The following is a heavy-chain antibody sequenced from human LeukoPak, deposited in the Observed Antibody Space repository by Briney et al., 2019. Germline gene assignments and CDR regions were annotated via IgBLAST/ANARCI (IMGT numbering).Heavy chain of an antibody. Sequence: GGSLRLSCAASGFTFSSYWMHWVRQAPGKGLVWVSRINSDGSSTSYADSVKGRFTISRDNAKNTLYLQMNSLRAEDTAVYHCAREGYSYGPLYFDYWGQGTLVTVSS. CDR1: GFTFSSYW. CDR2: INSDGSST. J-gene: IGHJ4*02. D-gene: IGHD5-18*01. V-gene: IGHV3-74*01. CDR3: AREGYSYGPLYFDY.